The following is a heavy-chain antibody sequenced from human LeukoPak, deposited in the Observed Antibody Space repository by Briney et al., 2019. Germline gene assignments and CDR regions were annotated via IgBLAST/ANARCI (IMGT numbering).Heavy chain of an antibody. D-gene: IGHD5-18*01. CDR1: GGSISSYY. J-gene: IGHJ4*02. V-gene: IGHV4-59*01. CDR2: IHHSGST. CDR3: ARAGYSYANRYYFDY. Sequence: SETLSLTCTVSGGSISSYYWSWIRQPPGKGLEWIGYIHHSGSTNYNPSLKSRVTISVDKSKNQFSLKMSSVTAADTAVYNCARAGYSYANRYYFDYWGQGTLVTVSS.